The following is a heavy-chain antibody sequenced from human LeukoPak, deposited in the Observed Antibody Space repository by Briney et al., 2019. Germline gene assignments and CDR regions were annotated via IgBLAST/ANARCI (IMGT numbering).Heavy chain of an antibody. J-gene: IGHJ4*02. CDR2: TSLDGSNK. CDR3: ARDLTLGKPDYFDH. V-gene: IGHV3-30-3*01. D-gene: IGHD7-27*01. CDR1: GFSFTNYD. Sequence: VGSLSLSCVASGFSFTNYDIHWVRQAPGRGLEWVAVTSLDGSNKLYTDTVRGRFIISRDNSKNTVYLQMDSLRAEDTAVYYCARDLTLGKPDYFDHWGQGTLVTVSS.